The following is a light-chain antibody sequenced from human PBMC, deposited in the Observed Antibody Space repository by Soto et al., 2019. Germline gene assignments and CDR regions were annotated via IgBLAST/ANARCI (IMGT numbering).Light chain of an antibody. J-gene: IGKJ4*01. Sequence: EIVITQSPATLSVSPGERATLSCRASQSVSSNLAWYQQKPGQAPRLLIFGASTRATGISARFSGGGSGTEFTLTISSLQSEDFAVYYCQQYNSWPPLTFGGGTKVDI. CDR2: GAS. CDR3: QQYNSWPPLT. CDR1: QSVSSN. V-gene: IGKV3-15*01.